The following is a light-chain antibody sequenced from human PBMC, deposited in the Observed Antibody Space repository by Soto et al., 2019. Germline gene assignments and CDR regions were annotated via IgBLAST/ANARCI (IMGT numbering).Light chain of an antibody. V-gene: IGKV3-20*01. CDR1: QSVSNNY. CDR2: DAS. CDR3: QQYDRSPRT. Sequence: EIVLTQSPDTLSLSPGERATLSCRASQSVSNNYLTWYQHKPGQAPRLLIYDASSRATGIPDRFSASGSGTDFTLTISRLEPEDFAVYYCQQYDRSPRTFGQGTKVEIK. J-gene: IGKJ1*01.